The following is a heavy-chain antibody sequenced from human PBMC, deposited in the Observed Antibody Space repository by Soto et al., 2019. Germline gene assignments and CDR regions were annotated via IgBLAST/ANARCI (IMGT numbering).Heavy chain of an antibody. V-gene: IGHV1-2*02. D-gene: IGHD5-18*01. CDR2: INPNSGGT. CDR3: ARGPRSPLYYTAMVPSLAGNWFDP. CDR1: GYTFTGYY. J-gene: IGHJ5*02. Sequence: QVQLVQSGAEVKKPGASVKVSCKASGYTFTGYYMHWVRQAPGQGLEWMGWINPNSGGTNYAQKFQGRVTMTRDTSISTAYMELSRLRSDDTAVYYCARGPRSPLYYTAMVPSLAGNWFDPWGQGTLVTVSS.